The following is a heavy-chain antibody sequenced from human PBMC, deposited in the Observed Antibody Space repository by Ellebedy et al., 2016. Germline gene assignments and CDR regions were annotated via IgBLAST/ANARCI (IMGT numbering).Heavy chain of an antibody. Sequence: SETLSLXXTVSGGSISSSSYYWGWIRQPPGKGLEWIGSIYYSGSTYYNPSLKSRVTISVDTSKNQFSLKLSSVTAADTAVYYCARLQENYHYDFWSGPPVWGKGTTVTVSS. V-gene: IGHV4-39*07. D-gene: IGHD3-3*01. J-gene: IGHJ6*04. CDR1: GGSISSSSYY. CDR3: ARLQENYHYDFWSGPPV. CDR2: IYYSGST.